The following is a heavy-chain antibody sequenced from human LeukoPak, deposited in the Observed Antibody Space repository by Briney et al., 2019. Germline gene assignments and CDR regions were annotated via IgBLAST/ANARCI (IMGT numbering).Heavy chain of an antibody. J-gene: IGHJ4*02. D-gene: IGHD2-8*01. Sequence: PGGSLRLSCAASGFTFSSYGMHWVRQAPGKGLEWVAVIWYDGSNKYYADSVKGRFTISRDNSKNTLYLQMNSLRAEDTAVYYCAKGRLILYSPFDYWGQGTLVTVSS. CDR3: AKGRLILYSPFDY. V-gene: IGHV3-33*06. CDR2: IWYDGSNK. CDR1: GFTFSSYG.